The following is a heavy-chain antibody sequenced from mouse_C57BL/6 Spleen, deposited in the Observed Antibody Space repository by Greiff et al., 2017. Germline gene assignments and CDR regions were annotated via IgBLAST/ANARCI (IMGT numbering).Heavy chain of an antibody. CDR1: GYSFTGYY. J-gene: IGHJ2*01. CDR2: INPSTGGT. CDR3: ASDLGFPFDY. D-gene: IGHD4-1*01. Sequence: SGPELVKPGASVKLSCKASGYSFTGYYMNWVKQSPGQSLEWIGKINPSTGGTTYNEKFKAKATLTVDKSSSTAYMQLKSLTSEDSAVYYGASDLGFPFDYWGQGTTLTVSS. V-gene: IGHV1-42*01.